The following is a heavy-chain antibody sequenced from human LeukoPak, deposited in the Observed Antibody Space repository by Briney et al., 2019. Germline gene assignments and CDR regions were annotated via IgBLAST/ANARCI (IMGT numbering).Heavy chain of an antibody. J-gene: IGHJ4*02. V-gene: IGHV3-9*01. CDR1: GFTFDDYA. CDR2: ISWNSGSI. Sequence: PGGSLRLSCAASGFTFDDYAMHWVRQGPGKGLEWVSGISWNSGSIGYADSVKGRFTISRDNAKNSLYLQMNSLRAEDTALYYCAKDFAGAFDYWGQGTLVTVSS. D-gene: IGHD2-21*01. CDR3: AKDFAGAFDY.